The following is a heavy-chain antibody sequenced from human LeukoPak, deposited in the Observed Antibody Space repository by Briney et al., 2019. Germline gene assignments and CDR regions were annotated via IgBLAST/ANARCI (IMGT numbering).Heavy chain of an antibody. CDR3: ARGVFGYSWRHFDY. D-gene: IGHD5-24*01. V-gene: IGHV4-59*08. J-gene: IGHJ4*02. CDR1: GGSISSYY. Sequence: SETLSLTCTVSGGSISSYYWSWIRQPPGKGLEWIGYIYYRGSTNYNPSLKSRVTISVDTSKNQFSLKLSSVTAADTAVYYCARGVFGYSWRHFDYWGQGTLVTVSS. CDR2: IYYRGST.